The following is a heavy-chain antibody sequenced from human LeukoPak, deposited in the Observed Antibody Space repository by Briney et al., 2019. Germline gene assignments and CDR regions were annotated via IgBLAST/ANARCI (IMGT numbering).Heavy chain of an antibody. V-gene: IGHV3-23*01. CDR1: GFTFSSYA. Sequence: PGGSLRLSCAASGFTFSSYAMSWVRQAPGKGLEWVSAISGSGGSTYYADSVKGRFTISRDNSKNTLHLQMNSLRAEDTAVYYCANQDGLYGSDDYWGQGTLVTVSS. J-gene: IGHJ4*02. D-gene: IGHD3-10*01. CDR2: ISGSGGST. CDR3: ANQDGLYGSDDY.